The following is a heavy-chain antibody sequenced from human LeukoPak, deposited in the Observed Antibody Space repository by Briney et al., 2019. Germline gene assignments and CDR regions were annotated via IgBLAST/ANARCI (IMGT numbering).Heavy chain of an antibody. D-gene: IGHD3-3*01. CDR2: IYYSGST. Sequence: SETLSLTCTVSGGSISSSSYYWGWIRQPPGKGLEWIGSIYYSGSTYYNPSLKSRVTISVDTSKNQFSLKLSSVTAADTAAYYCARIAYYDFWSAFPDYWGQGTLVTVSS. V-gene: IGHV4-39*01. CDR1: GGSISSSSYY. J-gene: IGHJ4*02. CDR3: ARIAYYDFWSAFPDY.